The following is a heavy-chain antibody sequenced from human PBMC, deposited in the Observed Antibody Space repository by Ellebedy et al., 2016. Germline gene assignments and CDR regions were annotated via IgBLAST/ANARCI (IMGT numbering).Heavy chain of an antibody. J-gene: IGHJ4*02. CDR2: IYYSGST. Sequence: SETLSLTXTVSGGSISSSSYYWGWIRQPPGKGLEWIGSIYYSGSTYYNPSLKSRVTISVDTSKNQFSLKLSSVTAADTAVYYCVVRGVICDYWGQGTLVTVSS. CDR1: GGSISSSSYY. V-gene: IGHV4-39*07. D-gene: IGHD3-10*01. CDR3: VVRGVICDY.